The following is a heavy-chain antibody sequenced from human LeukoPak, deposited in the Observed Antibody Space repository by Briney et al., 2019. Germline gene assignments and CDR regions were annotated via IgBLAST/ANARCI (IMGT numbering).Heavy chain of an antibody. D-gene: IGHD6-13*01. Sequence: ASVKVSCKASGYTFTSYDINWVRQATGQGLEWMGWMNPNSGNTGYAQKFQGRVTITRNTSISTAYMELSSLRSEDTAVYYCARAGSRPRAYYFDYWGQGTLVTVSS. CDR1: GYTFTSYD. CDR2: MNPNSGNT. CDR3: ARAGSRPRAYYFDY. J-gene: IGHJ4*02. V-gene: IGHV1-8*01.